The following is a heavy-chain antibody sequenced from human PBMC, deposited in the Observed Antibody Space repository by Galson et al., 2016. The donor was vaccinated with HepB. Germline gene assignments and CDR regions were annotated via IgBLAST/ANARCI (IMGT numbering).Heavy chain of an antibody. CDR3: ARHLFVDTALQYNFDS. CDR1: GDPISGYY. CDR2: IYYSGST. V-gene: IGHV4-59*08. J-gene: IGHJ4*02. D-gene: IGHD5-18*01. Sequence: SETLSLTCTVSGDPISGYYWSWLRQPPGKGMEWIGYIYYSGSTNYNPSLNSRVAISVDTYTNKVSLQLTSVTAADTAVYYCARHLFVDTALQYNFDSWGQGTLVAVSS.